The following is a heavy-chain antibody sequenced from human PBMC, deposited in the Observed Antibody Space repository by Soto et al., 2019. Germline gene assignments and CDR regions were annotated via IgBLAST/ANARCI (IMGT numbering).Heavy chain of an antibody. V-gene: IGHV1-18*01. D-gene: IGHD3-22*01. J-gene: IGHJ3*02. CDR2: ISAYNGNT. CDR3: ARDGDSHYYDSSGYYNAFDI. Sequence: ASVKVSCKASGYTFTSYGISWVRQAPGQGLEWMGWISAYNGNTNYAQKLQGRVTMTTDTSTSTAYMELRSLRSDDTAVYYCARDGDSHYYDSSGYYNAFDIWGQGTMVTVSS. CDR1: GYTFTSYG.